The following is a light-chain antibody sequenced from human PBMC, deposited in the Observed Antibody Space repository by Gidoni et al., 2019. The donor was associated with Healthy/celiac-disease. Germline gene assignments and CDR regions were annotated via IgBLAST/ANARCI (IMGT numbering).Light chain of an antibody. J-gene: IGKJ1*01. CDR2: GAS. V-gene: IGKV3-20*01. CDR1: QSVSSSY. Sequence: EIVLTQSPGTLSLSPGERATLSCRASQSVSSSYLAWYQQKPGQAPRLLIYGASSRATGIPDRFSGSGSGTDFTLTIRRLEPEDCAVYYCQQYGSSPATFXQXTKVEIK. CDR3: QQYGSSPAT.